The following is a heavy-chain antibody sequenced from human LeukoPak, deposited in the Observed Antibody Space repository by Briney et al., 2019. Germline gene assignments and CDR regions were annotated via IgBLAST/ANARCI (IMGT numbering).Heavy chain of an antibody. Sequence: ASVKVSCKASGYTFTSYGISWVRQAPGQGLEWMGWISAYNGNTNYAQKLQGRVTMTTDTSTSTADMELRSLRSDDTAVYYCARSLERRLIDYWGQGILVTVSS. J-gene: IGHJ4*02. CDR2: ISAYNGNT. CDR3: ARSLERRLIDY. D-gene: IGHD1-1*01. V-gene: IGHV1-18*01. CDR1: GYTFTSYG.